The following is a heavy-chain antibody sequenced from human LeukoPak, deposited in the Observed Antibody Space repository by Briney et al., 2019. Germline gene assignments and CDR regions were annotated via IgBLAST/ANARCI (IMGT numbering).Heavy chain of an antibody. D-gene: IGHD6-13*01. CDR1: GFTFSSYS. J-gene: IGHJ6*02. CDR3: AREQQLVRDYYYYGMDV. CDR2: ISSSSSYI. Sequence: PGRSLGLSCAASGFTFSSYSMNWVRQAPGKGLEWVSSISSSSSYIYYADSVKGRFTISRDNAKNSLYLQMNSLRAEDTAVYYCAREQQLVRDYYYYGMDVWGQGTTVTVSS. V-gene: IGHV3-21*01.